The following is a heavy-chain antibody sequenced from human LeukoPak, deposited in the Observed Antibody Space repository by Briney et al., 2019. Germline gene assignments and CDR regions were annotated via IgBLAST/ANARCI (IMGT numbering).Heavy chain of an antibody. J-gene: IGHJ4*02. CDR1: GFTFDDYA. Sequence: GGSLRLSCAASGFTFDDYAMHWVRQAPGKGLEWVSGISWNSGSIGYADSVKGRFTISRDNAKNSLYLQMNSLRAEDTALYYCAKDIDGGSYPETYFDYWGQGTLVTVSS. D-gene: IGHD1-26*01. CDR2: ISWNSGSI. CDR3: AKDIDGGSYPETYFDY. V-gene: IGHV3-9*01.